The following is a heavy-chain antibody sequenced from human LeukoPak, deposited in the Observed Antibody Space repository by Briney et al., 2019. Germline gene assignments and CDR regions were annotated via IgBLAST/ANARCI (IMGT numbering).Heavy chain of an antibody. V-gene: IGHV1-2*02. CDR1: GYTFTGYY. CDR2: INPNSGGT. D-gene: IGHD6-13*01. Sequence: ASVKVSCKASGYTFTGYYMHWVRQAPGQGLEWMGWINPNSGGTNYAQKFQGRVTMTRDTSISTAYMEPSRLRSDDTAVYYCARDLRSSSFYYYYYGMDVWGQGTTVTVSS. CDR3: ARDLRSSSFYYYYYGMDV. J-gene: IGHJ6*02.